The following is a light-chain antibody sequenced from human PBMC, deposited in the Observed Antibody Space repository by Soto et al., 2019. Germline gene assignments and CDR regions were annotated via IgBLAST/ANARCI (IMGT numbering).Light chain of an antibody. CDR3: QQYNKWPLT. CDR1: QSVSAN. V-gene: IGKV3-15*01. CDR2: GAF. Sequence: EIMMTQSPATLSVSPGERATLSCRASQSVSANLAWYQQKPGQAPRLLIYGAFTRATGIPARFSGSGSGTEFTLTISSLQSEDFAVYYCQQYNKWPLTFDGGTKVEIK. J-gene: IGKJ4*01.